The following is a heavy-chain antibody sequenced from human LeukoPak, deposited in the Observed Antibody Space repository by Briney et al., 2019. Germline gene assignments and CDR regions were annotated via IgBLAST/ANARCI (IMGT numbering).Heavy chain of an antibody. CDR2: IYWNDDK. Sequence: ESGPTLLQPTQTLTLTFTFSGFSRSPRGVGGGWVRQPPGKALEWLALIYWNDDKYYSPSLKSRLIITKDTSKNQVVLTMTNMDPTDTPTYHCAHRKDATRRGSWFAPRGQGAPVTASS. CDR3: AHRKDATRRGSWFAP. J-gene: IGHJ5*02. V-gene: IGHV2-5*01. CDR1: GFSRSPRGVG. D-gene: IGHD3-10*01.